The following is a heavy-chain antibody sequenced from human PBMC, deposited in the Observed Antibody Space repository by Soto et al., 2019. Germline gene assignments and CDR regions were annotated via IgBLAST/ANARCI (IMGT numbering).Heavy chain of an antibody. Sequence: QVQLQASGPGLVKPSQTLSLTCTVSGGSISSGGYYWSWIRQHPGKGLEWIGYIYYSGRTYYNPSLKSRVTISVDTSKNQFSLKLSSVTAADTAVYYCARGGIQLWFDYWGQGTLVTVSS. V-gene: IGHV4-31*03. CDR1: GGSISSGGYY. D-gene: IGHD5-18*01. CDR3: ARGGIQLWFDY. J-gene: IGHJ4*02. CDR2: IYYSGRT.